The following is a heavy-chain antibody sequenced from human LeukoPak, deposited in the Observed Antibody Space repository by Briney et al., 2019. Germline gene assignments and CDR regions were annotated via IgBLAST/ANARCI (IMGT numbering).Heavy chain of an antibody. J-gene: IGHJ4*02. CDR2: INPSGGST. D-gene: IGHD6-19*01. Sequence: ASVKVSCKASGYTFTSYYMHWVRQAPGQGLEWMGIINPSGGSTSYAQKFQGRVTMTRDTSTTTFYTELSSLTSEDTAIYFCARVNIRAMAVPLDYWGQGTLVTVSS. CDR3: ARVNIRAMAVPLDY. CDR1: GYTFTSYY. V-gene: IGHV1-46*01.